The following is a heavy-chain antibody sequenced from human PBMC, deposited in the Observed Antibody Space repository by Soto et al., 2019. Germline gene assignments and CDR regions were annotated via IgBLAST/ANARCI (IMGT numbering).Heavy chain of an antibody. CDR3: ARAGAYYYDGTNWFDP. Sequence: QVQLVQSGAEVKKPGASVKVSCKASGYTFTSYAMHWVRQAPGQRLEWMGWINAGNGNTKYSQKFQGRVTITRDTSASTAYMELSSLRSEDTAVYYCARAGAYYYDGTNWFDPWGQGTLVTVSS. J-gene: IGHJ5*02. CDR1: GYTFTSYA. CDR2: INAGNGNT. D-gene: IGHD3-22*01. V-gene: IGHV1-3*01.